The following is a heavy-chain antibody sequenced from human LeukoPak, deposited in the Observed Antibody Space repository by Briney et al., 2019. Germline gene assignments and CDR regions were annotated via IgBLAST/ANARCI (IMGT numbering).Heavy chain of an antibody. J-gene: IGHJ3*02. CDR3: ARGRRRDGYNRAFDI. CDR2: IYYSGST. CDR1: GGYITNNY. Sequence: SETLSLTCTVSGGYITNNYWSWIRQPPGKGLEWIGYIYYSGSTNYNPSLKSRVTISVDTSKNQFSLKLSSVTAADTAVYYCARGRRRDGYNRAFDIWGQGTMVTVSS. D-gene: IGHD5-24*01. V-gene: IGHV4-59*01.